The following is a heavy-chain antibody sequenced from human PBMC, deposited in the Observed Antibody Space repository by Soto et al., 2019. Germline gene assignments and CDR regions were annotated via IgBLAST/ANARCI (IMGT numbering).Heavy chain of an antibody. CDR3: ARRIGTMVRGVTHNWFDP. D-gene: IGHD3-10*01. J-gene: IGHJ5*02. CDR2: ISAYNGNT. V-gene: IGHV1-18*01. Sequence: ASVKVSCKASGYTFTSYGISWVRQAPGQGLEWMGWISAYNGNTNYAQKLQGRVTMTTDTSTSTAYMELRSLRSDDTAVYYCARRIGTMVRGVTHNWFDPWGQGTLVTVSS. CDR1: GYTFTSYG.